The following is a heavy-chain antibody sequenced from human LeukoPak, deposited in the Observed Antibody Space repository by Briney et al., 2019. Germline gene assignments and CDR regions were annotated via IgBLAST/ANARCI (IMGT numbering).Heavy chain of an antibody. J-gene: IGHJ2*01. CDR3: AGGARVPEL. Sequence: PSETLSHTSTVSGGSICIYYLSCIRQPPGKGLECIGYIYYSGSTNYNPSLRSRVTISVDTSKNQFSLNLTSVTAADTAVYYCAGGARVPELWGRGHLVTVSS. D-gene: IGHD1-14*01. V-gene: IGHV4-59*01. CDR1: GGSICIYY. CDR2: IYYSGST.